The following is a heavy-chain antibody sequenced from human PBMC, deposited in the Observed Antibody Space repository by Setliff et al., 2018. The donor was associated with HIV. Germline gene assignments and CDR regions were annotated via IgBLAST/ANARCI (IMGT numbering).Heavy chain of an antibody. CDR3: ARAGYHDSSGYLGPDYYYMDV. Sequence: SETLSLTCTVSDGSISSYYWSWIRQPAGEGLEWIGRIYTSGSTNYNPSLKSRVTISVDTSKNQFSLKLSSVIAADTAVYYCARAGYHDSSGYLGPDYYYMDVWGKGTTVTVSS. J-gene: IGHJ6*03. CDR1: DGSISSYY. CDR2: IYTSGST. D-gene: IGHD3-22*01. V-gene: IGHV4-4*07.